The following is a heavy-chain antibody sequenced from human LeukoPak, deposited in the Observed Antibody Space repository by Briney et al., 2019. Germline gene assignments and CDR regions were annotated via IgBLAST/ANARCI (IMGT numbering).Heavy chain of an antibody. CDR1: GYTFTGYY. CDR3: ARTEGPTDAFDI. Sequence: ASVKVSCKASGYTFTGYYMHWVRQAPGQGLELMGWINPNSGGTNYAQKFQGRVTMTRDTSISTAYMELSRLRSDDTAVYYCARTEGPTDAFDIWGQGTMVTVSS. V-gene: IGHV1-2*02. J-gene: IGHJ3*02. CDR2: INPNSGGT. D-gene: IGHD1-14*01.